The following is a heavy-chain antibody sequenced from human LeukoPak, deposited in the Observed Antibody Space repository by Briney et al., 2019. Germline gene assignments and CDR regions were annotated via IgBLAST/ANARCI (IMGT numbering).Heavy chain of an antibody. D-gene: IGHD3-16*01. J-gene: IGHJ4*02. CDR1: DESFSGYLSDSY. V-gene: IGHV4-34*01. CDR3: ARRGGGNYPYYFDY. Sequence: PSETLSLTCAIYDESFSGYLSDSYWSWVRRPPGKGLEWIGEIDRRGNTNYSPSLKSRVTISIQTSKSQFSLNLNSVTDADTAVYYCARRGGGNYPYYFDYWGRGTLVTLSS. CDR2: IDRRGNT.